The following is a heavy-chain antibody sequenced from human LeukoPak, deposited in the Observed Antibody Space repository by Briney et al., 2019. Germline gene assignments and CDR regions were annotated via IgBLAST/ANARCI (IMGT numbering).Heavy chain of an antibody. J-gene: IGHJ3*02. D-gene: IGHD3-22*01. V-gene: IGHV4-34*01. CDR1: GGSFSGYY. CDR3: AGDRIGYYDSSGYYGDAFDI. Sequence: SGTLSLTCAVYGGSFSGYYWSWIRQPPGKGLEWIGEINHSGSTNYNPSLESRVTISVDTSKNQFSLKLSSVTAADTAVYYCAGDRIGYYDSSGYYGDAFDIWGQGTMVTVSS. CDR2: INHSGST.